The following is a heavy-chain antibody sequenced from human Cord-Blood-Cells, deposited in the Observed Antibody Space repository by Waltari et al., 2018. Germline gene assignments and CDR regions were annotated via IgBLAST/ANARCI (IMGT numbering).Heavy chain of an antibody. CDR1: GGSISSSSYY. D-gene: IGHD6-13*01. CDR2: IYYSGGT. CDR3: ARHVDSSSWLFDY. V-gene: IGHV4-39*07. J-gene: IGHJ4*02. Sequence: QLQLQESGPGLVKPSETLSLTCTVSGGSISSSSYYWGWIRQPPGKGLEGIGSIYYSGGTYYNQSLKSRVTISVDTSKNQFSLELSSVTAADTAVYYCARHVDSSSWLFDYWGQGTLVTVSS.